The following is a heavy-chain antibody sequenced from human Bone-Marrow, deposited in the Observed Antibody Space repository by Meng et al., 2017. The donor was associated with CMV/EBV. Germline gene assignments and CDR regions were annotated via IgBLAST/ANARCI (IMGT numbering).Heavy chain of an antibody. CDR3: ARDLRSSGSYYYYYGMDV. D-gene: IGHD6-19*01. V-gene: IGHV3-23*01. CDR2: ISGGGSTT. Sequence: GESLKISCAASGFTFSSYAMNWVRQAPGKGLEWVSVISGGGSTTYYADSVKGRFTLSRDNSKNTVYLQMNSLRAEDTAVYYCARDLRSSGSYYYYYGMDVWGQGTTVTVSS. CDR1: GFTFSSYA. J-gene: IGHJ6*02.